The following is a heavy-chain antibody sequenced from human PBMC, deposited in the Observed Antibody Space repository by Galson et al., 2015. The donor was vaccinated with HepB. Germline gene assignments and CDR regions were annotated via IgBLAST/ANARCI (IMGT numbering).Heavy chain of an antibody. CDR2: ISGSGGST. CDR1: GFTFSSYA. V-gene: IGHV3-23*01. J-gene: IGHJ6*03. Sequence: SLRLSCAASGFTFSSYAMSWVRQAPGKGLEWVSAISGSGGSTYYADSVKGRFTISRDNSKNTLYLQMNSLRAEDTAVYYCAKDQGGRITMVRGAIAGDYYYYMDVWGKGTTVTVSS. D-gene: IGHD3-10*01. CDR3: AKDQGGRITMVRGAIAGDYYYYMDV.